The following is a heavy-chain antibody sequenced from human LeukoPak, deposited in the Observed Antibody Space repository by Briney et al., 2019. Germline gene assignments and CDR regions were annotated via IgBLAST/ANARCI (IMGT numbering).Heavy chain of an antibody. Sequence: PSKTLSLTCTVSGGSIISYYWTWIRQPPGKGLEWIGYIYYSGSTKYNPSLKSRVTISVDTSSNQFSLKLGSMTAADTAVYYCSTSTGTAYKRFDPWGHGTLVTVSS. J-gene: IGHJ5*02. CDR1: GGSIISYY. CDR3: STSTGTAYKRFDP. CDR2: IYYSGST. V-gene: IGHV4-59*12. D-gene: IGHD1-7*01.